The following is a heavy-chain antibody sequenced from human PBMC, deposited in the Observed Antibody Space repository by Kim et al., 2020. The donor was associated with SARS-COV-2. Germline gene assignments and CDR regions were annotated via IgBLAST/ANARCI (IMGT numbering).Heavy chain of an antibody. V-gene: IGHV1-24*01. J-gene: IGHJ6*02. CDR3: ATDRAAFGVAPYYGMDV. D-gene: IGHD3-3*01. CDR2: FDPEDGET. CDR1: GYTLTELS. Sequence: ASVKVSCKVSGYTLTELSMHWVRQAPGKGLEWMGGFDPEDGETIYAQKFQGRVTMTEDTSTDTAYMELSSLRSEDTAVYYCATDRAAFGVAPYYGMDVWGQGTTVTVSS.